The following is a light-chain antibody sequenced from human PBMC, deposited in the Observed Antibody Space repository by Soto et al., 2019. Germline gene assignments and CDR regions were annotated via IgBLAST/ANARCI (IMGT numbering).Light chain of an antibody. Sequence: DIVMTQPPDSLAVSLGERATINCKSSQNILYSSNNKNYLSRYQQQPVQPPKLLISWASTRESGVPDRFTGSWSGTDFTLTISTLQAEDVAVYYCQQYFRPPPYTFGQGTKLEI. CDR2: WAS. CDR1: QNILYSSNNKNY. CDR3: QQYFRPPPYT. V-gene: IGKV4-1*01. J-gene: IGKJ2*01.